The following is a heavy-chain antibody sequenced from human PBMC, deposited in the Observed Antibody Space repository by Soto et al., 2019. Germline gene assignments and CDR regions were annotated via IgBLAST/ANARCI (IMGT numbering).Heavy chain of an antibody. CDR2: ISWNSGSI. CDR1: GFTFDAFA. CDR3: AKDILSYGAMFDY. J-gene: IGHJ4*02. V-gene: IGHV3-9*01. Sequence: GGSLRLSCVASGFTFDAFAMHWVRQAPGKGLEWVSGISWNSGSIGYADSVKGRFTISRDNAKNSLYLQMNSLRAEDTALYYCAKDILSYGAMFDYWGQGMLVTVSS. D-gene: IGHD4-17*01.